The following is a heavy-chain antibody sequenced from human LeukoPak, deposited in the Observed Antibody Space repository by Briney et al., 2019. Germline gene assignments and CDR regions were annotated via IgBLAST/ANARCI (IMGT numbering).Heavy chain of an antibody. CDR2: ISSSGSTI. CDR3: ARSPGWGDWIDP. Sequence: GGPLTLFCGPSGLTFSYYYMRWIREAPGEGLEWVSYISSSGSTIYYADSVKGRFTISRDNAKNSLYLQMNSLRAEDTAVYYCARSPGWGDWIDPWGQGTLVTVSS. J-gene: IGHJ5*02. CDR1: GLTFSYYY. D-gene: IGHD3-16*01. V-gene: IGHV3-11*04.